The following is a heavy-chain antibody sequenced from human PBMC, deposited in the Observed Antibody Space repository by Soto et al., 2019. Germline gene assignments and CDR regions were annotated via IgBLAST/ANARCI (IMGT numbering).Heavy chain of an antibody. CDR2: FIPIFGTT. V-gene: IGHV1-69*13. Sequence: SVKVSCKAPGCTLISYASIWVRQVPGHGLEWLGEFIPIFGTTNHLQKFQGRVTINADEYTTTDYMELDSLTHEYTAVYYCATGAVRVRTMTDYLYALTDWGKGT. J-gene: IGHJ6*03. CDR3: ATGAVRVRTMTDYLYALTD. CDR1: GCTLISYA. D-gene: IGHD3-10*01.